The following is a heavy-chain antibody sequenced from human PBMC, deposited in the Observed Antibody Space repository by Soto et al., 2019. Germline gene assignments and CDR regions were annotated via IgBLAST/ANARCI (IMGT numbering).Heavy chain of an antibody. CDR2: IYHSGRT. CDR1: GASITTSSYY. CDR3: ALLRLGPDYFDF. Sequence: QLQLQESGPGHVKPSETLALTCSVSGASITTSSYYWAWIRQPPGKGLEWVGSIYHSGRTYYNPSLKSRVTLSVDMSDIQFSLRLTSVSAADTAVYYCALLRLGPDYFDFWSPGTLVTVSS. V-gene: IGHV4-39*01. D-gene: IGHD7-27*01. J-gene: IGHJ4*02.